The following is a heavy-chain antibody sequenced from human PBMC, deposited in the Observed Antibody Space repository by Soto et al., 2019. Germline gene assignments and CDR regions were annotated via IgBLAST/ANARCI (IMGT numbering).Heavy chain of an antibody. CDR3: ASQPGYCSGDTCDAPVGFDY. V-gene: IGHV3-33*01. J-gene: IGHJ4*02. CDR1: GLPFRNYG. Sequence: GGSLSLSCATSGLPFRNYGMHWVRQAPGKGLEWVAVIWYDGSNKYYADSVKGRFTISRDNSKNTLYLQMNSLRAEDTAVYYCASQPGYCSGDTCDAPVGFDYWGQGTLVTVSS. D-gene: IGHD2-15*01. CDR2: IWYDGSNK.